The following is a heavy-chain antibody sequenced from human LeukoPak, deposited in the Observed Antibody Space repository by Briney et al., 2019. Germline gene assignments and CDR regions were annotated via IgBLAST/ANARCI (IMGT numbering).Heavy chain of an antibody. J-gene: IGHJ4*02. Sequence: SETLSLTCTVSGGSISSYYWSWIRQPPGKGLEWIGYIYYSGSTNYNPSLKSRVTISVDTSKNQVSLKLRSVTAADTAVYYCAGGGQWLVYDFWGQGTLVTVSS. CDR1: GGSISSYY. CDR3: AGGGQWLVYDF. CDR2: IYYSGST. D-gene: IGHD6-19*01. V-gene: IGHV4-59*01.